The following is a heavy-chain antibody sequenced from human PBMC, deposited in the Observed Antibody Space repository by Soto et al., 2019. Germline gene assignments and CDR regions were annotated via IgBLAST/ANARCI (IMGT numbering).Heavy chain of an antibody. D-gene: IGHD5-12*01. J-gene: IGHJ4*02. V-gene: IGHV1-3*01. CDR2: IGAGRGNR. CDR3: ARANSGDDDEFDY. Sequence: ASVKVSCKASGDTFIKYAIHWVRQAPGQRLEWMGWIGAGRGNRRFSQKFQGRVTITKDTTVTTAYMELRGLTSDDTAVYFCARANSGDDDEFDYWGQGALVTVSS. CDR1: GDTFIKYA.